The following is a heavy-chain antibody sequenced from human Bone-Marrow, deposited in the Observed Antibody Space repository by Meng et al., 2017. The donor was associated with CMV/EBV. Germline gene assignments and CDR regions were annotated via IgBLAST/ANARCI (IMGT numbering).Heavy chain of an antibody. Sequence: SETLSLTCSVSGGSTNVYYWSWIRQPPGKGLQWIGYSHHSGSTNYNPSLESRVIISVDTSKNQFSLRLTSVTAADTAVYYCARDGYYDFWSGYLRYWGQGTLVTVSS. CDR3: ARDGYYDFWSGYLRY. V-gene: IGHV4-59*01. CDR1: GGSTNVYY. CDR2: SHHSGST. J-gene: IGHJ4*02. D-gene: IGHD3-3*01.